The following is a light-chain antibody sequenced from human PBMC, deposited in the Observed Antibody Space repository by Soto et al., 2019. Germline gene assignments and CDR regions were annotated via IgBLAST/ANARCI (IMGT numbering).Light chain of an antibody. J-gene: IGKJ2*01. Sequence: EIVLTQSPGTLSLSPGERATLSCRASQSVSSSYLGWYQQKPGQAPRLLIYGASSRATGIPDRFSGSGSGTDFTLTISRLETEDFAVYYCQRYGGSPLYTFGQGTKREIK. V-gene: IGKV3-20*01. CDR1: QSVSSSY. CDR3: QRYGGSPLYT. CDR2: GAS.